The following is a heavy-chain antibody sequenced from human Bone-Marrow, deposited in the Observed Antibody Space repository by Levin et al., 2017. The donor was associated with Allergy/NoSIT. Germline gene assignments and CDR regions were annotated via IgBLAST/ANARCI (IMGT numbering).Heavy chain of an antibody. V-gene: IGHV3-30*04. CDR3: ARDLGDGYNAWGAFDV. D-gene: IGHD5-24*01. CDR2: ISYDGSTK. J-gene: IGHJ3*01. Sequence: GSLRLSCAASGFTFSSYALHWVRQAPGKGLEWVALISYDGSTKYYADSVQGRFIISRDNSQKTLYLQLSGLRLEDAAVYFCARDLGDGYNAWGAFDVWGQGTVVTVSS. CDR1: GFTFSSYA.